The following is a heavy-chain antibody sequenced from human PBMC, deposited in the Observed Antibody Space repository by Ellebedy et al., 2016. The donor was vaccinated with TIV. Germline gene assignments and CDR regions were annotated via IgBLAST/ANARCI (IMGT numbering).Heavy chain of an antibody. Sequence: GESLKISCAASGFTFTSYWMAWVRQAPGKGLEWVANIKHDGSEKYYADSVRGRFTISRDNARNSLYLQMNSLRAEDTAVYYCAREAIWGPGTPVTVSS. CDR2: IKHDGSEK. V-gene: IGHV3-7*03. CDR3: AREAI. D-gene: IGHD1-26*01. J-gene: IGHJ4*02. CDR1: GFTFTSYW.